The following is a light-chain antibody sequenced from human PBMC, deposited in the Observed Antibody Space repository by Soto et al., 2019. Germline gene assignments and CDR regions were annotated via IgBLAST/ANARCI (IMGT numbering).Light chain of an antibody. CDR2: AAS. V-gene: IGKV1-39*01. Sequence: DIQMTQSRSSVSASVGDRVSITCRASHSISSYLNWYQQKPGKAPKLLIYAASSLQSGVPSRFSGSGSGTDFTLTISSLQPEDFATYYCQQTYSTPPTFGQGTKVDIK. CDR1: HSISSY. CDR3: QQTYSTPPT. J-gene: IGKJ1*01.